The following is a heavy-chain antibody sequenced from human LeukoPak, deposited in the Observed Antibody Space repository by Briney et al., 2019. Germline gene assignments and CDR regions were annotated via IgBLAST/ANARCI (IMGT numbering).Heavy chain of an antibody. Sequence: SETLSLTCTVSGGSISSYYWSWIRQPPGKGLEWIGYIYYSGSTNYNPSLKSRVTISVDTSKNQFSLKLSSVTAADTAVYYCAKDKDYYGMDVWGQGTTVTVSS. CDR2: IYYSGST. J-gene: IGHJ6*02. CDR3: AKDKDYYGMDV. CDR1: GGSISSYY. V-gene: IGHV4-59*01.